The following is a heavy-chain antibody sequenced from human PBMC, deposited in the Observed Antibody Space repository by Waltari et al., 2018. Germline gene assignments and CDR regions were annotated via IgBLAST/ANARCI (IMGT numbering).Heavy chain of an antibody. J-gene: IGHJ5*02. CDR1: GYTFTGYY. V-gene: IGHV1-2*06. D-gene: IGHD2-2*01. Sequence: QVQLVQSGAEVKKPGASVKVSCKASGYTFTGYYMPWVRQAPGQGLEWMGRINPNSGGTNYAQKFQGRVTMTRDTSISTAYMELSRLRSDDTAVYYCARVPLVPAANNWFDPWGQGTLVTVSS. CDR3: ARVPLVPAANNWFDP. CDR2: INPNSGGT.